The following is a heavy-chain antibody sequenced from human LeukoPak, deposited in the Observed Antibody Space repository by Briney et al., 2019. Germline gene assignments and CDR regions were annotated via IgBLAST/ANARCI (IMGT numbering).Heavy chain of an antibody. CDR3: ATNCGGDLYYFDY. Sequence: ASVEIFCKVSGYTFTDYYIHWGQQAPGKGIEWMGLVDPEDGETIYAEKFQGRVTITADTSTDTAYMELSSLRSEDTAVYYCATNCGGDLYYFDYWGQGTLVTVSS. J-gene: IGHJ4*02. CDR2: VDPEDGET. V-gene: IGHV1-69-2*01. CDR1: GYTFTDYY. D-gene: IGHD2-21*02.